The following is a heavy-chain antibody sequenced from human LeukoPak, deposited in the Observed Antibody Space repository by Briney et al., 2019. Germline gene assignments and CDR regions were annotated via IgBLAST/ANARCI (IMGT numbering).Heavy chain of an antibody. D-gene: IGHD2-2*01. CDR3: AQSPEGYCSSTSCFDY. Sequence: ASVKVSCKASGYTFTSYGISWVRQAPGQGLEWMGWISAYNGNTNYAQKLQGRVTMTTDTSTSTAYMELRSLRSDDTAVYYCAQSPEGYCSSTSCFDYWGQGTLVTVSS. V-gene: IGHV1-18*01. J-gene: IGHJ4*02. CDR1: GYTFTSYG. CDR2: ISAYNGNT.